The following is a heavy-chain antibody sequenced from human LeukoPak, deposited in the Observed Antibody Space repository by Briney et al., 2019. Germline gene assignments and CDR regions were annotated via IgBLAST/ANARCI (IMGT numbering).Heavy chain of an antibody. J-gene: IGHJ2*01. CDR3: ARDRAAPTWFFDL. V-gene: IGHV3-48*02. CDR1: GFTFSIYS. Sequence: GGSLRLSCAASGFTFSIYSMNWVCQAPGEGLEWLSYISADSNTIYYADSVKGRFTISRDNAKTSLYLQMNTLRDEDTAVYYCARDRAAPTWFFDLWGRGTLVLVSS. CDR2: ISADSNTI. D-gene: IGHD2-15*01.